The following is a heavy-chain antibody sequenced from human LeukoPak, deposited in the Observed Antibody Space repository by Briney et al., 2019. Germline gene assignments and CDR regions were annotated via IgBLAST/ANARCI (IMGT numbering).Heavy chain of an antibody. CDR1: GYTFTGYY. D-gene: IGHD5-12*01. CDR3: ARGDIVATVADY. V-gene: IGHV1-2*02. CDR2: INPNSGGT. Sequence: ASVKVSCKASGYTFTGYYMHWVRLAPGQGLEWMGWINPNSGGTNYAQKFQGRVTMTRDTSISTAYMELSRLRSDDTAVYYCARGDIVATVADYWGQGTLVTVSS. J-gene: IGHJ4*02.